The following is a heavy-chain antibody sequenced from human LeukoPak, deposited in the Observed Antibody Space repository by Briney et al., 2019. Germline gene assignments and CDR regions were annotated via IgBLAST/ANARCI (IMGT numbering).Heavy chain of an antibody. J-gene: IGHJ4*02. V-gene: IGHV1-2*02. CDR3: ARVDGGSGSYGY. CDR2: INPNSGGT. CDR1: GYTFTGYY. D-gene: IGHD3-10*01. Sequence: GASVKVSCKASGYTFTGYYMHWMRQAPGQGLEWMGWINPNSGGTNHAQKFQGRVTMTRDTSISTAYMELSRLRSDDTAVYYCARVDGGSGSYGYWGQGTLVTVSS.